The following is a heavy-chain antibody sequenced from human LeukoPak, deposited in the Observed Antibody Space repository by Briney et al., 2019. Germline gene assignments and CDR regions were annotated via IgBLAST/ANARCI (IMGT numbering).Heavy chain of an antibody. J-gene: IGHJ1*01. CDR3: TTDVYTSSWKAEYFQH. D-gene: IGHD6-13*01. CDR2: IKSKINGGTT. Sequence: KPGGSLRLSCAVSEFTFSNALMTWVRQAPGKGLEWVGRIKSKINGGTTDYAAPVRGRFTISRDDSKNTLYLQMNSLKTEDTGFYYCTTDVYTSSWKAEYFQHWGQGTLVTVSS. V-gene: IGHV3-15*01. CDR1: EFTFSNAL.